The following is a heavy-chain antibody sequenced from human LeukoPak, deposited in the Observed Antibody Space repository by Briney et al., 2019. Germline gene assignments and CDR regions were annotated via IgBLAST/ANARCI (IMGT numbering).Heavy chain of an antibody. CDR1: GFTFNSYA. CDR2: ISGSGGST. V-gene: IGHV3-23*01. Sequence: GASLRLSCAASGFTFNSYAMSWVRQAPGKGLEWVSAISGSGGSTYYADSVKGRFTISRDNSKNTLYVQVNSLRAEDTAVYYCAKGQVPFDYWGQGTLVTVSP. D-gene: IGHD3-10*01. CDR3: AKGQVPFDY. J-gene: IGHJ4*02.